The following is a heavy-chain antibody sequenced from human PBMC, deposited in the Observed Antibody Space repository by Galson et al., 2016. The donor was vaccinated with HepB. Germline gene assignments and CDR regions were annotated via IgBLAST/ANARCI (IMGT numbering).Heavy chain of an antibody. CDR1: GFTFSTYG. CDR3: AKNSLRVIVGAADY. D-gene: IGHD1-26*01. J-gene: IGHJ4*02. V-gene: IGHV3-30-3*02. CDR2: ISYDGSHK. Sequence: SLRLSCAASGFTFSTYGMHWVRQGPGKGLEWVSVISYDGSHKYYADSVKGRFTISRDISKNTLYLQMNSLRAEDTAVYYCAKNSLRVIVGAADYWGQGTLFTVSS.